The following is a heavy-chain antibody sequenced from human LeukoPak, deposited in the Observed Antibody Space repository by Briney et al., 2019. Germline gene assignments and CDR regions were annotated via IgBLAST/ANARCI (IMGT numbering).Heavy chain of an antibody. J-gene: IGHJ5*02. Sequence: SETLSRTCAVIGGSIRGYYWSWIRQPPGKGKEWLREINHSGSTNDNPSLKSRVTISVDTSKNQFSLKLSSVTAADTAVYYCARGLRWQQGWFDPWGQGTLVIVSS. V-gene: IGHV4-34*01. CDR2: INHSGST. CDR3: ARGLRWQQGWFDP. CDR1: GGSIRGYY. D-gene: IGHD5-24*01.